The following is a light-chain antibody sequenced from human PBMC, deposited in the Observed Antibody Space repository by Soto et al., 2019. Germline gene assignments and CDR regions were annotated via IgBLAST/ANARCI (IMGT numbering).Light chain of an antibody. CDR3: QHYDSLPHT. CDR1: RHVYINA. V-gene: IGKV3-20*01. Sequence: VVLTQSPATLSLSPGERATLSCRASRHVYINALGWYQQKPGRTPTLLIYGASTRATDVPDRFSATGSGTDFTLTISRLAPEDFAVYYCQHYDSLPHTFGQGTKL. J-gene: IGKJ2*01. CDR2: GAS.